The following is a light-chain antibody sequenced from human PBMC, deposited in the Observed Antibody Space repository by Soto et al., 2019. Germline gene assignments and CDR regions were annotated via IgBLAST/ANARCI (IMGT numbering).Light chain of an antibody. Sequence: DIVTTQSPDSLAVSLGERATINCKSSQSVLYSSNNKNYLAWYQQKPGQPPKLLIYWASTRESGVPDRFSGSGSGTDFTLTISSLQAEDVAVYYCQQYYNTPLTFGGGTKVDIK. J-gene: IGKJ4*01. CDR2: WAS. CDR3: QQYYNTPLT. CDR1: QSVLYSSNNKNY. V-gene: IGKV4-1*01.